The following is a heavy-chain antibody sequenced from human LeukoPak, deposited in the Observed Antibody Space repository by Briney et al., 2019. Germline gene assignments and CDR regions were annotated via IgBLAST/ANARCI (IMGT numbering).Heavy chain of an antibody. CDR3: ARGRDDFWSGYPPMGAFDI. CDR2: INPNSGGT. CDR1: GYAFTGYY. D-gene: IGHD3-3*01. J-gene: IGHJ3*02. V-gene: IGHV1-2*02. Sequence: ASVKVSCKASGYAFTGYYMHWVRQAPGQGLEWMGWINPNSGGTNYAQKFQGRVTMTRDTSISTAYMELSRLRSDDTAVYYCARGRDDFWSGYPPMGAFDIWGQGTMVTVSS.